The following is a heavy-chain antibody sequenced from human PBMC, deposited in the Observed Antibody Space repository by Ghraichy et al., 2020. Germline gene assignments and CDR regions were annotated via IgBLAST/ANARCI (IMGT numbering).Heavy chain of an antibody. Sequence: SETLSLTCAVYGGSFSGYYWSWIRQPPGKGLEWIGEINHSGSTNYNPSLKSRVTISVDTSKNQFSLKLSSVTAADTAVYYCASGGSSGLYWGFNFDYWGQGTLVTVSS. J-gene: IGHJ4*02. CDR1: GGSFSGYY. V-gene: IGHV4-34*01. CDR2: INHSGST. CDR3: ASGGSSGLYWGFNFDY. D-gene: IGHD6-19*01.